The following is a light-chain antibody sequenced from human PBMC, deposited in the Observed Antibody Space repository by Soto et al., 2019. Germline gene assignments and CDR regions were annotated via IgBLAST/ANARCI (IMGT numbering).Light chain of an antibody. CDR1: QAISNY. CDR2: AAS. CDR3: QNYNSAPET. Sequence: DIQMTQSPSSLSASVGDRVTITCRASQAISNYLAWYQQKPGKIPKVLIYAASTLHSGVPSRFSGSGSGTEFTLTITKEQPEDVSTYYCQNYNSAPETFGPGTKVEIK. V-gene: IGKV1-27*01. J-gene: IGKJ1*01.